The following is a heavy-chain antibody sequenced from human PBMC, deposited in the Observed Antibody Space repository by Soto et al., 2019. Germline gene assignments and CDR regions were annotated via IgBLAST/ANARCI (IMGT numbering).Heavy chain of an antibody. CDR2: IYYSGST. J-gene: IGHJ5*02. CDR1: GGSISSYY. D-gene: IGHD6-6*01. V-gene: IGHV4-59*01. Sequence: QVQLQESGPGLVKPSETLSLTCTVSGGSISSYYWSWIRQPPGKGLEWIGYIYYSGSTNYNPSLKSRVTISVDTSKNQFSLKLSSVTAADTAVYYCARDRHIPARTVGGFDPWGQGTLVTVSS. CDR3: ARDRHIPARTVGGFDP.